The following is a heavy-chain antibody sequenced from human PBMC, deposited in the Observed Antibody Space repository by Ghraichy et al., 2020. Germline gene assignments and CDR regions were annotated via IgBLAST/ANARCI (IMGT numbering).Heavy chain of an antibody. Sequence: ASVKVSCKASGYTFTGYYMHWVRQAPGQGLEWMGWINPNSGGTNYAQKFQGRVTMTRDTSISTAYMELSRLRSDDTAVYYCARDLVGLDASYYYYYYMDVWGKGTTVTVS. D-gene: IGHD1-26*01. J-gene: IGHJ6*03. V-gene: IGHV1-2*02. CDR1: GYTFTGYY. CDR3: ARDLVGLDASYYYYYYMDV. CDR2: INPNSGGT.